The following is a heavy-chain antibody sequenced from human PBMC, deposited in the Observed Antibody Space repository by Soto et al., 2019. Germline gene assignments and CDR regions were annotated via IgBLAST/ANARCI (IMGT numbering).Heavy chain of an antibody. CDR1: GFTFSSYW. CDR3: ARGLQCYYGKDV. J-gene: IGHJ6*02. V-gene: IGHV3-74*01. D-gene: IGHD4-4*01. CDR2: VYIDGGRT. Sequence: EEQLVESGGGLVQPGGSLRLSCAASGFTFSSYWMHWVRQAPGKGLEWVSRVYIDGGRTTYADSVKGRFTISRDNAKNTLYLQMNSLRDEDTALYYCARGLQCYYGKDVWGQWTTVTVSS.